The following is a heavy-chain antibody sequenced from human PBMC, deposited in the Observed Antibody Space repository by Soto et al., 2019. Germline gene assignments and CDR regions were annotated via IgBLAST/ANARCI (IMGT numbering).Heavy chain of an antibody. D-gene: IGHD2-2*01. CDR3: AKDGRYHPIDY. CDR1: GFTFGSYA. CDR2: ISGSGGST. J-gene: IGHJ4*02. V-gene: IGHV3-23*01. Sequence: EVQLLESGGGLVQPGGSLRLSCAASGFTFGSYAMSWVRQAPGKGLEWVSAISGSGGSTYYADSVKGRFTISRDNSKNTVYLQMNSLRAEDAALYYCAKDGRYHPIDYWGQGTLVTVSS.